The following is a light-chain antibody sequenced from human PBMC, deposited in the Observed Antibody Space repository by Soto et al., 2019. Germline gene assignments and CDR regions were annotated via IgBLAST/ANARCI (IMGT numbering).Light chain of an antibody. J-gene: IGKJ4*01. CDR3: QQRSDPPSFT. V-gene: IGKV3-11*01. CDR1: KSVRSF. Sequence: EVLLTQSPATLSLSPGERATLSCRASKSVRSFLAWYQQKPGQAPRLLIYDASNRATGIPARFSGSGSGTDFTLTISSLEPEDFAVYYCQQRSDPPSFTFGGGTKGDIK. CDR2: DAS.